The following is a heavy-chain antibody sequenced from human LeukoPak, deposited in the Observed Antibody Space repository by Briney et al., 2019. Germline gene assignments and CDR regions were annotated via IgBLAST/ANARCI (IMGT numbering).Heavy chain of an antibody. CDR3: ARVTYYYKAFDL. J-gene: IGHJ3*01. D-gene: IGHD3-10*01. Sequence: SETLSLTCTVAGGSISSYYLSWIRQPAGKGLEWIGRIYTSGSTNYNPSLKSRVTISVDTSKNQFSLKLSSVTAADTAVYYCARVTYYYKAFDLWGQGTMVTVSS. CDR1: GGSISSYY. V-gene: IGHV4-4*07. CDR2: IYTSGST.